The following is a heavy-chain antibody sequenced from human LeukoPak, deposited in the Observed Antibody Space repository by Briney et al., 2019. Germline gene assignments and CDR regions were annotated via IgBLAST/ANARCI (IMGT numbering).Heavy chain of an antibody. D-gene: IGHD2-15*01. CDR1: GLTFSRYW. V-gene: IGHV3-74*01. J-gene: IGHJ4*02. Sequence: GGSLRLSCAVSGLTFSRYWMHWVRQAPGKGLVWVSRINREGSSISYADSVKGRFTISRDNAKNTLYLQMNSLRAEDTAVYYCASRDQSCSGDTCYPIDYWGQGTLVTVSS. CDR2: INREGSSI. CDR3: ASRDQSCSGDTCYPIDY.